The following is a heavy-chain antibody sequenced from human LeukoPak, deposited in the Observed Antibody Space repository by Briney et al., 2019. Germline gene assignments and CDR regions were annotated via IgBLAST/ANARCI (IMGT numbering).Heavy chain of an antibody. CDR2: IYYSGST. CDR3: ARGQRDIVLMVYAIAFDY. V-gene: IGHV4-61*01. D-gene: IGHD2-8*01. J-gene: IGHJ4*02. CDR1: GGSVSSGSYY. Sequence: SETLSLTCTVSGGSVSSGSYYWSWIRQPPGKGLEWIGYIYYSGSTNYNPSLKSRVTISVDTSKNQFSLELSPVTAADTAVYYCARGQRDIVLMVYAIAFDYWGQGTLVIVSS.